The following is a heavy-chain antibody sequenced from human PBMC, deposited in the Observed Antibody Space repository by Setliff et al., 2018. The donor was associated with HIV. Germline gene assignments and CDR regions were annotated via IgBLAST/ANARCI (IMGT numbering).Heavy chain of an antibody. D-gene: IGHD3-16*01. CDR1: GGSISSFY. J-gene: IGHJ5*02. Sequence: PSETLSLTCTVSGGSISSFYWSWIRQPPGKGLEWIGYIYYSGSTSYNPSLKSRVTISVDTSKTQFSLKLSSVTATDTAVYYCARRTFGSGRLDPWGQGTLVTVSS. V-gene: IGHV4-59*08. CDR2: IYYSGST. CDR3: ARRTFGSGRLDP.